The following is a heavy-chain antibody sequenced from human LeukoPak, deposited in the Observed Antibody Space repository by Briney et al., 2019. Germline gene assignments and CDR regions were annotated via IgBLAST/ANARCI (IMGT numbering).Heavy chain of an antibody. CDR3: AREYSSGWGLDY. CDR1: GCSISSYY. D-gene: IGHD6-19*01. Sequence: SETLSLTCTVSGCSISSYYWSWIRQPPGKGLGWIGYIYYSGSTNYNPSLKSRVTISVDTSKNQFSLKLSSVTAADTAVYYCAREYSSGWGLDYWGQGTLVTVSS. CDR2: IYYSGST. J-gene: IGHJ4*02. V-gene: IGHV4-59*01.